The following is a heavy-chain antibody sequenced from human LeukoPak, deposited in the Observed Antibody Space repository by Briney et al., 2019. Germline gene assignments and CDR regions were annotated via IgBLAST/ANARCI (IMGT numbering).Heavy chain of an antibody. CDR1: GGSISSGGYY. V-gene: IGHV4-31*03. CDR3: ARGQDGYEIH. J-gene: IGHJ4*02. D-gene: IGHD5-12*01. Sequence: SQTPSLTCTVSGGSISSGGYYWSWIRQHPGKGLEWIGYIYYSGSTYYNPSLKSRVTISVDTSKNQFSLKLSSVTAADTAVYYCARGQDGYEIHWGQGTLVTVSS. CDR2: IYYSGST.